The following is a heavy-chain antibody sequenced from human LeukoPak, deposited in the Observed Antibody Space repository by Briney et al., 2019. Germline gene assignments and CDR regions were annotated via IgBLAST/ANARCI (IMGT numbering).Heavy chain of an antibody. D-gene: IGHD1-26*01. CDR1: GVPINTYY. Sequence: PSETLSLTCTVCGVPINTYYASWIRQAPGKGLEFIGFIYNGGNTNYNPSLKSRATISVDTSNNQFSLRLTSVTAADTAMYYCAAGPWELDFWGQGTLVTVSS. J-gene: IGHJ4*02. V-gene: IGHV4-4*09. CDR3: AAGPWELDF. CDR2: IYNGGNT.